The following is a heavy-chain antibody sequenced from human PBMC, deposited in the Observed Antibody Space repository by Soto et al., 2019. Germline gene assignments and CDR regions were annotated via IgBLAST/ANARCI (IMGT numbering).Heavy chain of an antibody. Sequence: GGSLSLSCAASGFTFSSYGMHWVRQAPGKGLEWVAVISYDGSNKYYADSVKGRFTISRDNSKNTLYLQMNSLRAEETAVYYCAKERDIRAALDYWGQGTLVTVSS. J-gene: IGHJ4*02. CDR3: AKERDIRAALDY. CDR1: GFTFSSYG. CDR2: ISYDGSNK. V-gene: IGHV3-30*18. D-gene: IGHD5-12*01.